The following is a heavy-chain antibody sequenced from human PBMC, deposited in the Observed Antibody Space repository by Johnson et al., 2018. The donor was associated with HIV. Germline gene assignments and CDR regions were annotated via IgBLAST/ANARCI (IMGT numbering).Heavy chain of an antibody. CDR3: ARDWRTYYDYVWGSYRWGAFDI. Sequence: VQLVESGGGLIQPGGSLRLSCAASGFTVSSNYMSWVRQAPGKGLEWVSVIYSGGSTYYADSVKGRFNISRDNSKNTLYLQMNSLRAEDTAVYYCARDWRTYYDYVWGSYRWGAFDIWGQGTMVTVSS. D-gene: IGHD3-16*02. CDR1: GFTVSSNY. V-gene: IGHV3-53*01. J-gene: IGHJ3*02. CDR2: IYSGGST.